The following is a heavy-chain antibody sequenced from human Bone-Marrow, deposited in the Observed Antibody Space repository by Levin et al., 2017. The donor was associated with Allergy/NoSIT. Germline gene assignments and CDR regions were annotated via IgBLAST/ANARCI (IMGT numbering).Heavy chain of an antibody. D-gene: IGHD1-26*01. CDR2: IVAVFATP. V-gene: IGHV1-69*13. CDR3: ARGEGCDY. CDR1: GGILNSYA. J-gene: IGHJ4*02. Sequence: SVKVSCKASGGILNSYAINWVRQAPGQGLEWMGGIVAVFATPNYAQKFQDRVTITSDESTDTVYMELNSLTADDTALYYCARGEGCDYWGQGTLVTVSS.